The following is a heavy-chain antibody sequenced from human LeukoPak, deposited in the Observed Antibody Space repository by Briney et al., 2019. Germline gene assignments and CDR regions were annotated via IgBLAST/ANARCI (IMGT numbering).Heavy chain of an antibody. J-gene: IGHJ4*02. CDR3: ARGTAGALDY. D-gene: IGHD6-19*01. V-gene: IGHV3-13*01. CDR2: IGTAGDT. Sequence: GGSLRLSCAASGFTFSSYDIHWVRQAAGKGLEWVSAIGTAGDTFYSGSVKGRFTVSRENAKNSLYLQMNSLRAEDTAVYYCARGTAGALDYWAQGALVTVSS. CDR1: GFTFSSYD.